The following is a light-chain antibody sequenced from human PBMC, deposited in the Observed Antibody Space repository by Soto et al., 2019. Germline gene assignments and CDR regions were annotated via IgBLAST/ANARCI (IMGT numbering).Light chain of an antibody. CDR2: KAS. Sequence: DSQMTQFPSTLSASVGDRVTITCRASQSISPWLAWYQQKPGKAPKILISKASTLQSGVPPRFRGSGSGTEFTLTISSLQPDDFATYYCQQYERYPMTFGGGTKVEIK. V-gene: IGKV1-5*03. CDR3: QQYERYPMT. J-gene: IGKJ4*01. CDR1: QSISPW.